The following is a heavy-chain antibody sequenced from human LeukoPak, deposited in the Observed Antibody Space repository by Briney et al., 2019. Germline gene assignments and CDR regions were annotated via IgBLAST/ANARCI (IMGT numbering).Heavy chain of an antibody. CDR2: INHSGST. Sequence: PSETLSLTCAVSGGSFSGYYWSWIRQPPGKGLEWIGEINHSGSTNYNPSLKSRVTISVDPSKNQFSLKLSSVTAAETAVYYCARGKTCSGGSCYPYYFDYWGQGTLVTVSS. J-gene: IGHJ4*02. D-gene: IGHD2-15*01. V-gene: IGHV4-34*01. CDR1: GGSFSGYY. CDR3: ARGKTCSGGSCYPYYFDY.